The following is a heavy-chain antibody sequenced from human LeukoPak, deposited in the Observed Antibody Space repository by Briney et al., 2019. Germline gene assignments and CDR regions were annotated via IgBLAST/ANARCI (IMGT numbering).Heavy chain of an antibody. CDR3: AKDLGRYRNTYFDY. CDR1: GFTFTSYA. J-gene: IGHJ4*02. V-gene: IGHV3-23*01. CDR2: ISGSGGGT. D-gene: IGHD1-26*01. Sequence: GGSLRLSCAASGFTFTSYAMSWVRQAPEKGLEWVATISGSGGGTYYADSVKGRFTISRDDSKNTLYLQMNSLRAEDTAVYYCAKDLGRYRNTYFDYWGQGTLVTVYS.